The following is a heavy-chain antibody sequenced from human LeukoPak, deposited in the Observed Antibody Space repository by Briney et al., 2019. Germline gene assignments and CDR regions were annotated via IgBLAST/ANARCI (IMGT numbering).Heavy chain of an antibody. Sequence: PSETLSLTCTVSGGSITSNYHYWGWIRQPPGKGLEWMGNIYHGGPTYYSPSLQSRITISVDTSKNQFYVKLRSVTAADTAVYFCARGTYGYYMDVWGKGTTVTVSS. D-gene: IGHD4-17*01. CDR2: IYHGGPT. CDR1: GGSITSNYHY. J-gene: IGHJ6*03. V-gene: IGHV4-39*01. CDR3: ARGTYGYYMDV.